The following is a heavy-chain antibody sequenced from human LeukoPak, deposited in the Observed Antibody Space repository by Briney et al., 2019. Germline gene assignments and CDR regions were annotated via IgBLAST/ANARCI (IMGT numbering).Heavy chain of an antibody. Sequence: SETLSLTCTVSGGSISSHYWSWIRQPPGKGMEGIGYFYYSGSTNYNPSLKRRVPISVDTSKNQFSLKLSSVTAAGTAVYYCARSFWSGYYYFYSWGHGTLVTVSS. V-gene: IGHV4-59*11. J-gene: IGHJ4*01. CDR2: FYYSGST. CDR3: ARSFWSGYYYFYS. CDR1: GGSISSHY. D-gene: IGHD3-3*01.